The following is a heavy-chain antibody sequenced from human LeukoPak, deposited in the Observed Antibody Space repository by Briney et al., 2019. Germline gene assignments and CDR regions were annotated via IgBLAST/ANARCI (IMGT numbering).Heavy chain of an antibody. CDR1: GYTFTSYD. CDR3: ARTQNQYDILTGYGRYYYYMDV. J-gene: IGHJ6*03. CDR2: MNPQSGDT. Sequence: ASVKVSCKASGYTFTSYDINWVRQATGQGLEWMGWMNPQSGDTDYAQKFQGRVTMTRSPSITTAYMELTSLTYEDTAVYYCARTQNQYDILTGYGRYYYYMDVWGKGTTVTISS. V-gene: IGHV1-8*01. D-gene: IGHD3-9*01.